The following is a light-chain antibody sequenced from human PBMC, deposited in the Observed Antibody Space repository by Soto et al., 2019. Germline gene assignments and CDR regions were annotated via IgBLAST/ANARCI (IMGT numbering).Light chain of an antibody. CDR1: QSVNSN. V-gene: IGKV3-15*01. CDR2: GAS. CDR3: QQYNSWPRT. Sequence: EIVMTQSQATLSLSPGEKATLSCRASQSVNSNLAWYQQKPGQAPRLLIYGASSRATGIPARVSGSGSGTEFTLTITSLQSEDFAVYYCQQYNSWPRTFGQGTKVDIK. J-gene: IGKJ1*01.